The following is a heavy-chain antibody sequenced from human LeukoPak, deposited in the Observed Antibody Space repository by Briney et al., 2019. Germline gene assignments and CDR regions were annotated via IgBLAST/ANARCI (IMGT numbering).Heavy chain of an antibody. CDR1: GFTFSSYA. V-gene: IGHV3-30-3*01. J-gene: IGHJ4*02. CDR2: ISYDGSNK. Sequence: GGSLRLSCAASGFTFSSYAMHWVRQAPGKGLEWVAVISYDGSNKYYADSVKGRFTISRDNSKNTLYLQMNSLRAEDTAVYYCARAYYDSSGSTPLFDYWGQGTLVTVSS. CDR3: ARAYYDSSGSTPLFDY. D-gene: IGHD3-22*01.